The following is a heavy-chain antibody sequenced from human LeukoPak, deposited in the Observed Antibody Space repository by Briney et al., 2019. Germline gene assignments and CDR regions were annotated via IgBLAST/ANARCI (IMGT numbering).Heavy chain of an antibody. V-gene: IGHV1-69*13. J-gene: IGHJ6*02. CDR1: GGTFSSYA. CDR2: IIPIFGTA. Sequence: ASVKVSCKASGGTFSSYAISWVRQAPGQGLEWMGGIIPIFGTANYAQKFQGRVTITADESTSTAYMELSSLRSEDTAVYYCAREGHLVGATRRYYYYGMDVWGQGTTVTVSS. CDR3: AREGHLVGATRRYYYYGMDV. D-gene: IGHD1-26*01.